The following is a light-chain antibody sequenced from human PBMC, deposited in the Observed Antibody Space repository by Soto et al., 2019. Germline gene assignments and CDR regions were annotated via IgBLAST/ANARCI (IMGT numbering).Light chain of an antibody. CDR2: AAS. CDR1: QSISSY. CDR3: QQSYSTPFT. J-gene: IGKJ4*01. Sequence: DIQMTQSPSSLSASVGDRVTITCRASQSISSYLNWYQQKPGKAPKLLIYAASSLQSGVPSRFSGSRSRTEFTLTISNLQPEDFATYYCQQSYSTPFTFGGGTKVEIK. V-gene: IGKV1-39*01.